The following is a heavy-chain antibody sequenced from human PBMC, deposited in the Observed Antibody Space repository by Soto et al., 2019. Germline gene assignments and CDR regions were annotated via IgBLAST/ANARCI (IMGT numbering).Heavy chain of an antibody. J-gene: IGHJ6*02. V-gene: IGHV1-2*04. D-gene: IGHD5-18*01. CDR1: GYTFTGYY. Sequence: ASVKVSCKASGYTFTGYYMHWVRQAPGQGLEGMGWINPNSGGTNYAQKFQGWVTRTRDTSISTAYMELSRLRSDDTAVYYCARGGDIQLEYYYYYGMDVWGQGTTVTVSS. CDR2: INPNSGGT. CDR3: ARGGDIQLEYYYYYGMDV.